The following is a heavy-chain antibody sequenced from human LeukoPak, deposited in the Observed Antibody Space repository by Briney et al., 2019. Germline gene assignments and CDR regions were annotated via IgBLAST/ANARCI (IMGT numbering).Heavy chain of an antibody. D-gene: IGHD3-22*01. CDR3: ARDCYDSSGYFGFYYGMDV. V-gene: IGHV1-18*01. CDR1: GYTFTSYG. Sequence: ASVKVSCKASGYTFTSYGISWVRQAPGQGLEWMGWISAYNGNTNYAQKLQGRVTMTTDTSTSTAYMELRSLRSDDTAVYYCARDCYDSSGYFGFYYGMDVWGQGTTVTVSS. J-gene: IGHJ6*02. CDR2: ISAYNGNT.